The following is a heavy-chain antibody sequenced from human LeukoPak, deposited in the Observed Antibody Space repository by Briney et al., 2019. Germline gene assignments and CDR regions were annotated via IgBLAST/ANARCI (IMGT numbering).Heavy chain of an antibody. D-gene: IGHD3-16*02. V-gene: IGHV3-23*01. CDR3: APFIRGY. J-gene: IGHJ4*02. CDR2: ISDSGDMT. Sequence: GGSLRLSCAASGFTFSNAWMSWVRQAPGKGLEWVSAISDSGDMTHYADSVKGRFTISRDNSNNTLYLQMNSLRPEDTAVYYCAPFIRGYWGQGALVSVSS. CDR1: GFTFSNAW.